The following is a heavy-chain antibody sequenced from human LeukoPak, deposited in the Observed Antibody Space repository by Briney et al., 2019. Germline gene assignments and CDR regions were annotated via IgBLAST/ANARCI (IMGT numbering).Heavy chain of an antibody. J-gene: IGHJ3*02. V-gene: IGHV3-11*04. Sequence: GGSLRLSCAASGFTFSDYYMSWIRQAPGKGLECVSHISTSVGNIYYADSVEGRFTISRDNAKNSPYLQMNSLRAEDTAVYYCARDALTTADAFDIWGQGTMVTASS. CDR3: ARDALTTADAFDI. D-gene: IGHD4/OR15-4a*01. CDR2: ISTSVGNI. CDR1: GFTFSDYY.